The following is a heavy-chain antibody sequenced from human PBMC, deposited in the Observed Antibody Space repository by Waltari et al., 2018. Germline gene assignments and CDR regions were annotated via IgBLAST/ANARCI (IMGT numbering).Heavy chain of an antibody. J-gene: IGHJ3*01. D-gene: IGHD3-9*01. Sequence: EVQLVQSGADVKKPGATVKISCKASGYSFPDYYIHWVNQAPGKGLEWMVHVAPEDGETVFAESFQGRLTMTADTSIDTAYMELSRLRFDDTAVYYCATRLSILAFDVWGQGTVVTVSS. CDR2: VAPEDGET. V-gene: IGHV1-69-2*01. CDR1: GYSFPDYY. CDR3: ATRLSILAFDV.